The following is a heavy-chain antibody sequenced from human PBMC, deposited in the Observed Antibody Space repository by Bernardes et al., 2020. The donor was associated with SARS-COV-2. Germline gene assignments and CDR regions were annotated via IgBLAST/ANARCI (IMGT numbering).Heavy chain of an antibody. Sequence: SETLSLTCAVYGGSFSGYYWSWIRQPPGKGLEWIGEINHSGSTNYNPSLKSRVTISVDTSKNQFSLKLSSVTAADTAVYYCARGLIKGRVRDQLLGFVGPHYYYMDVWGKGTTVTVSS. CDR2: INHSGST. CDR3: ARGLIKGRVRDQLLGFVGPHYYYMDV. CDR1: GGSFSGYY. J-gene: IGHJ6*03. D-gene: IGHD2-2*01. V-gene: IGHV4-34*01.